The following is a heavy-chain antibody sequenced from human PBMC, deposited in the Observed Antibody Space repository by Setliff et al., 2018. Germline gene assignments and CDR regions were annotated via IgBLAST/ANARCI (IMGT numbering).Heavy chain of an antibody. CDR3: VRDRTAHSYGLDV. Sequence: PSETLSLTCSVSGGSISPYFWSWIRQPPGKGLEWIGYIYHNGNTNFNPSLKTRVTMSVDTSKNQFALNLTSVTAADTAVYYCVRDRTAHSYGLDVWGQGTTVTVSS. J-gene: IGHJ6*02. CDR1: GGSISPYF. D-gene: IGHD3-16*01. CDR2: IYHNGNT. V-gene: IGHV4-59*01.